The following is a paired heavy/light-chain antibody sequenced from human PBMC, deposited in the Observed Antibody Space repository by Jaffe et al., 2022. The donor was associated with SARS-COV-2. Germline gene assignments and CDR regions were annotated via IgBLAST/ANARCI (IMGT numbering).Light chain of an antibody. CDR3: QTSDSSGTVA. Sequence: SYELTQPPSVSVSPGQTARITCSGGALPKQYSYWYQQKPGQAPVLLIYKDSERPSGIPERERFSGSSSGTTVTLSITGVQAEDEADYYCQTSDSSGTVAFGGGTKLTVL. J-gene: IGLJ2*01. CDR2: KDS. V-gene: IGLV3-25*03. CDR1: ALPKQY.
Heavy chain of an antibody. CDR2: ISGSGGSS. V-gene: IGHV3-23*01. CDR3: TKVPAPIVGTITYFQH. Sequence: EEQLLESGGGPVQRGGSLRLSCAASGFTFGDYAMSWVRQAQGKGLEWVSSISGSGGSSYFADSVKGRFTISRDNSKTTVFLQMNRLRVEDTAVYYCTKVPAPIVGTITYFQHWGQGTLVTVSS. J-gene: IGHJ1*01. D-gene: IGHD1-26*01. CDR1: GFTFGDYA.